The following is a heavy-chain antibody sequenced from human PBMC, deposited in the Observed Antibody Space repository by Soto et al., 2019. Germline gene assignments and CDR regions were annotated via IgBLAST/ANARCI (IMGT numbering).Heavy chain of an antibody. CDR2: INPSGGST. V-gene: IGHV1-46*01. Sequence: VSVKVSCKASGYTFTSYYMHWLRQDPGQGLEWMGIINPSGGSTSYAQKFQGRVTMTRDTSTSTVYMELSSLRSEDTAVYYCARAMTPVRNWNDAVDDWGQGTLVTVSS. CDR3: ARAMTPVRNWNDAVDD. J-gene: IGHJ4*02. CDR1: GYTFTSYY. D-gene: IGHD1-1*01.